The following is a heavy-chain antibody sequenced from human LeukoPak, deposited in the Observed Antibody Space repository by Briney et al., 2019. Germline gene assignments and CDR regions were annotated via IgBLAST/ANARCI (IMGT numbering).Heavy chain of an antibody. CDR3: ARSVSSRFTSPRRPYYFDS. CDR2: ISGSGDRT. J-gene: IGHJ4*02. V-gene: IGHV3-23*01. Sequence: PGGSLRLSCAASGFTFNSYAMSWVRQAPGKGLEWVSAISGSGDRTFYADSVKGRLTISRDNSKNTLYLQLNTVRAEDTALYYCARSVSSRFTSPRRPYYFDSWGQGTLVTVSS. CDR1: GFTFNSYA. D-gene: IGHD2-2*01.